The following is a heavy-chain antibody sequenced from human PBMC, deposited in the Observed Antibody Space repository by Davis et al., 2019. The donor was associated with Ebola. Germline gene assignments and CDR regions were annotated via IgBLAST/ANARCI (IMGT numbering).Heavy chain of an antibody. J-gene: IGHJ5*02. CDR3: ARESDPVVTAIPGWFDP. CDR2: IYHSGST. D-gene: IGHD2-21*02. V-gene: IGHV4-30-2*01. Sequence: SETLSLTCAVSGGSISSGGYSWSWIRQPPGKGLEWIGYIYHSGSTYYNPSLKSRVTISVDRSKNQFSLKLSSVTAADTAVYYCARESDPVVTAIPGWFDPWGQGTLVTVSS. CDR1: GGSISSGGYS.